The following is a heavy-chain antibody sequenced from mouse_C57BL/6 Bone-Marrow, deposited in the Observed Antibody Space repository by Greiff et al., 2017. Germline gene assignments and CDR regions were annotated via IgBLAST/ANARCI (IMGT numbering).Heavy chain of an antibody. Sequence: VQLQHSGPELVKPGASVKISCKASGYSFTGYYITWVKQSPEKSLEWIGDINPSTGGTTYNQKFKAKATLTVDKSSSTAYMQLKSLTSEESAVYYCARSSPPGSSSSYCYFDVWGTGTTVTVSS. D-gene: IGHD1-1*01. CDR3: ARSSPPGSSSSYCYFDV. CDR1: GYSFTGYY. CDR2: INPSTGGT. V-gene: IGHV1-42*01. J-gene: IGHJ1*03.